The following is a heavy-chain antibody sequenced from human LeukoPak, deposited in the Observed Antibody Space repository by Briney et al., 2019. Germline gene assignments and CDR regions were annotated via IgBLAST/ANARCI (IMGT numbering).Heavy chain of an antibody. D-gene: IGHD3-9*01. V-gene: IGHV3-53*04. CDR2: IYSGGST. J-gene: IGHJ5*02. CDR1: GFTVSSNY. CDR3: ARDHYDILTGYLNWFDP. Sequence: GGSLRLSCAASGFTVSSNYMSWVRQAPGKGLEWVSVIYSGGSTYYADSVKGRFTISRHNSKNTLYLQMNSLRAEDTAVYYCARDHYDILTGYLNWFDPWGQGTLVTVSS.